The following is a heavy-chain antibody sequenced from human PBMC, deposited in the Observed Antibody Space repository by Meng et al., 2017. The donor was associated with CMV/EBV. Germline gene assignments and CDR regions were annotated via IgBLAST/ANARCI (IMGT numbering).Heavy chain of an antibody. J-gene: IGHJ3*02. V-gene: IGHV3-21*01. CDR1: GFTFSSYS. Sequence: GGSLRLSCAASGFTFSSYSMNWVRQAPGKGLEWVSSISSSSSYIYYADSVKGRVTISRDNAKNSLYLQMNSLRAEDTAVYYCARYYYGSGREYGDFDIWGKGTMVTVSS. D-gene: IGHD3-10*01. CDR2: ISSSSSYI. CDR3: ARYYYGSGREYGDFDI.